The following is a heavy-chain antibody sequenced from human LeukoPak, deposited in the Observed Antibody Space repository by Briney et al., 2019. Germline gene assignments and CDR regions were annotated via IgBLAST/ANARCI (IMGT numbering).Heavy chain of an antibody. CDR2: IYYSGST. D-gene: IGHD3-10*01. Sequence: SETLSLTCTVSGGSISSYYWSWIRQPPGKGLEWIGYIYYSGSTNYNPSLKSRVTISVDTSKNQFSLKLSSVTAADTAVYYCARTYYYGSGSYWVPIYFQHWGQGTLVTVSS. J-gene: IGHJ1*01. CDR3: ARTYYYGSGSYWVPIYFQH. V-gene: IGHV4-59*01. CDR1: GGSISSYY.